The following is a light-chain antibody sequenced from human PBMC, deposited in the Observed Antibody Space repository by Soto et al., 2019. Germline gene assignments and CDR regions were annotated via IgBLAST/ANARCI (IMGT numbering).Light chain of an antibody. V-gene: IGLV2-14*01. J-gene: IGLJ3*02. Sequence: QSALTQPASVSGSPGQSITISCTGTSSDVGGYNYVSWYQQHPGKAPKLMIYDVSNRPSGVSNRFSGSKSGNTASLTISGRQAEAEADYYCSSYTSSSNWVFGGGTQLTVL. CDR1: SSDVGGYNY. CDR3: SSYTSSSNWV. CDR2: DVS.